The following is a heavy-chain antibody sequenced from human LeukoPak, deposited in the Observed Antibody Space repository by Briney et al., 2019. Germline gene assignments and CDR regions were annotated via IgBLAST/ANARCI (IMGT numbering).Heavy chain of an antibody. CDR2: ISGSGGST. CDR1: GFTFSSYA. V-gene: IGHV3-23*01. Sequence: GGSLRLSCAASGFTFSSYAMSWVRQAPGKGLEWVSAISGSGGSTYYADSVKGRFTISRDNSKNTLYLQMNSLRAEDTAVYYCEKKRPPGKYSSGWYEAPDYWGQGTLVTVSS. CDR3: EKKRPPGKYSSGWYEAPDY. D-gene: IGHD6-19*01. J-gene: IGHJ4*02.